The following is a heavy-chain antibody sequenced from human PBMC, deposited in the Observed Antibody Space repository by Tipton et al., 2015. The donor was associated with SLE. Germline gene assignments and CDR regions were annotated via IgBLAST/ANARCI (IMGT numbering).Heavy chain of an antibody. J-gene: IGHJ5*02. D-gene: IGHD2-15*01. CDR1: GASINSGTYY. CDR3: AREVGVVATGWFDP. V-gene: IGHV4-61*02. Sequence: TLSLTCTVSGASINSGTYYWNWIRHPAGKGLEWIGRIYTSGATNYSPSFESRVTMSVDRSRNQFSLRLTSMTAADTALYYCAREVGVVATGWFDPWGQGTLVTVSS. CDR2: IYTSGAT.